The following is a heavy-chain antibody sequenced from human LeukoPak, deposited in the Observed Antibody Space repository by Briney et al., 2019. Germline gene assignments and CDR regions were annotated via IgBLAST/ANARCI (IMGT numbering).Heavy chain of an antibody. J-gene: IGHJ4*02. CDR2: ISSSGSTI. D-gene: IGHD3-22*01. V-gene: IGHV3-11*01. Sequence: GGSLRLSCAASGFTFSDYYMSWIRQAPGKGLEWVSYISSSGSTIYYADSVKGRFTISRDNAKNSLYLQMNSLRAEDTAVYYCARDPASGYYSTTPYWGQGTLVTVSS. CDR1: GFTFSDYY. CDR3: ARDPASGYYSTTPY.